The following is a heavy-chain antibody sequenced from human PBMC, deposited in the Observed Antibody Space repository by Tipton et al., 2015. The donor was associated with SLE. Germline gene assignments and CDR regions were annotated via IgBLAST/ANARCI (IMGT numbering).Heavy chain of an antibody. CDR3: ARPNSGSYYRPDYDYYGLSH. Sequence: TLSLTCAVQGGSFNDYYWSWIRQPPGKGLEWIGEINHLSMTNYNPSLRGRVTISVDTSKNQFSLKVNSVTAADTAVYYCARPNSGSYYRPDYDYYGLSHWGPGTAVSV. V-gene: IGHV4-34*01. CDR2: INHLSMT. J-gene: IGHJ6*02. D-gene: IGHD1-26*01. CDR1: GGSFNDYY.